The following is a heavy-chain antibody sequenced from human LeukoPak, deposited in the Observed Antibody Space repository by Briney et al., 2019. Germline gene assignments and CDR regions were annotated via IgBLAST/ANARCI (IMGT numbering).Heavy chain of an antibody. Sequence: SGRSLRLSCAASGFTFDDYAMHWVRQAPGKGLEWVAVISYDGSNKYYADSVKGRFTISRDNSKNTLYLQMNSLRAEDTAVYYCAKTVPISGRPREGFDYWGQGTLVTVSS. CDR2: ISYDGSNK. V-gene: IGHV3-30-3*02. J-gene: IGHJ4*02. CDR3: AKTVPISGRPREGFDY. CDR1: GFTFDDYA. D-gene: IGHD1-26*01.